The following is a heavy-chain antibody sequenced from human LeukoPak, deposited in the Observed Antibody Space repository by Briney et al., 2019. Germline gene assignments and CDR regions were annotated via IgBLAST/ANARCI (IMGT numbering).Heavy chain of an antibody. D-gene: IGHD3-16*01. V-gene: IGHV3-23*01. CDR3: ANRGGTQTIGDIWYGPLDY. CDR1: RFTFSKYI. J-gene: IGHJ4*02. Sequence: PGGSLRLSCVASRFTFSKYIMTWVRQGPGKGLEWVASIRAGGDVTFYADSVKGRFRASRDNSRNTVYLEMNSLRVDDTGVYFCANRGGTQTIGDIWYGPLDYWGQGTQVTVSS. CDR2: IRAGGDVT.